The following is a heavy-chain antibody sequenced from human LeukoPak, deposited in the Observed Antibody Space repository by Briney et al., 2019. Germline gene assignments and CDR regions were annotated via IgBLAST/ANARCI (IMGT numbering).Heavy chain of an antibody. J-gene: IGHJ4*02. Sequence: SVTLSLTCTVSGGSISSSSYYWGWIRQPPGKGLEWIRSIYYSGSTYYNPSLKSRVTISVDTSKNQFSLKLSSVTAADTAVYYCARQEYYYDSSGYLLFDYWGQGTLVTVSS. V-gene: IGHV4-39*01. D-gene: IGHD3-22*01. CDR3: ARQEYYYDSSGYLLFDY. CDR2: IYYSGST. CDR1: GGSISSSSYY.